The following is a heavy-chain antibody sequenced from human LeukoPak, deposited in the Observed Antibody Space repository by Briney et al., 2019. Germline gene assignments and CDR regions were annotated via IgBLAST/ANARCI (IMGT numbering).Heavy chain of an antibody. J-gene: IGHJ6*03. CDR1: GYTFTSYG. CDR2: ISAYNGNT. CDR3: ARGIPIQLWLPPYYYYYMDV. V-gene: IGHV1-18*01. Sequence: GASVKVSCKASGYTFTSYGISWVRQAPGQGLEWMGWISAYNGNTNYAQKLQGRVTMTTDTSTSTAYMELRSLRSDDTAVYYCARGIPIQLWLPPYYYYYMDVRGKGTTVTVSS. D-gene: IGHD5-18*01.